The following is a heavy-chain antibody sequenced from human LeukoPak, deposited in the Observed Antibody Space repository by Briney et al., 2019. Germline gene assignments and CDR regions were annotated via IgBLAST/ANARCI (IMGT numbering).Heavy chain of an antibody. CDR1: GGSISSYY. Sequence: SETLSLTCTVSGGSISSYYWSWIRQPPGKGLEWIGYIYYSGSTNYNPSLKSRVTISVDTSKNQLSLKLSSVTAADTAVYYCARSMGDRAGLLLYYFDYWGQGTLVTVSS. D-gene: IGHD2-21*02. J-gene: IGHJ4*02. CDR2: IYYSGST. V-gene: IGHV4-59*01. CDR3: ARSMGDRAGLLLYYFDY.